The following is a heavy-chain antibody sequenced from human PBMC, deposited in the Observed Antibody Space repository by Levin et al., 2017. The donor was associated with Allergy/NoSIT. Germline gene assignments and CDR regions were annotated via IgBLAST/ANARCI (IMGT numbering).Heavy chain of an antibody. J-gene: IGHJ4*02. V-gene: IGHV3-30-3*01. Sequence: GWSLRLSCAASGFTFSSYAMHWFRQAPGKGLEWVAVISYDGSTTYYADSVKGRFTISRDNSKNTLYVQMNSLRPEDTAVIYCARADSSAYPDYWGQGTLVTVSS. CDR3: ARADSSAYPDY. CDR2: ISYDGSTT. CDR1: GFTFSSYA. D-gene: IGHD3-22*01.